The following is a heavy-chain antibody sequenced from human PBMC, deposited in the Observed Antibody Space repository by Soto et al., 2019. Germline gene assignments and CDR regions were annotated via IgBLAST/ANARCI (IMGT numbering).Heavy chain of an antibody. CDR3: AAAGSLYFYYYMDV. J-gene: IGHJ6*03. CDR2: VYDSGLT. V-gene: IGHV4-59*08. D-gene: IGHD6-13*01. CDR1: GGSITGYS. Sequence: QVQLQESGPGLVKPSETLSLTCTVSGGSITGYSWSWIRQPPGKGLEWLGYVYDSGLTNYNPSLKSRVSMALNMSKNQFSLPLSSLTAADTAVYYCAAAGSLYFYYYMDVCGKGTTVTVSS.